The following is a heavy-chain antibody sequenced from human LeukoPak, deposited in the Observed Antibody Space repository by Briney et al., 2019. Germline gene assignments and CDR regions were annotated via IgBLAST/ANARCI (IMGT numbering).Heavy chain of an antibody. CDR2: ISGSGGST. J-gene: IGHJ1*01. V-gene: IGHV3-23*01. Sequence: GGSLRLSCAASGFTFSSYAMSWVRQAPGKGLEWVSAISGSGGSTYYADSVKGRFTTSRDNSKNTLYLQMNSLRAEDTAVYYCAKSGGWPEYFQHWGQGTLVTVSS. CDR1: GFTFSSYA. CDR3: AKSGGWPEYFQH. D-gene: IGHD1-26*01.